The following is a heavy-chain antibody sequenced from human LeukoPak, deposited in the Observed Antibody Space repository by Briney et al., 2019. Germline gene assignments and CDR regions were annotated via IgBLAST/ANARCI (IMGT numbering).Heavy chain of an antibody. CDR2: ISSSSSYI. V-gene: IGHV3-21*01. CDR1: GFTFSSYE. J-gene: IGHJ6*03. CDR3: ARGGDHPTYLFQYMDV. Sequence: GGSLRLSCAASGFTFSSYEMNWVRQAPGKGLEWVSSISSSSSYIYYADSVKGRFTISRDNAKNSQYLQMNSLRAEDTAVYYCARGGDHPTYLFQYMDVWGKGTAVTVSS. D-gene: IGHD3-16*01.